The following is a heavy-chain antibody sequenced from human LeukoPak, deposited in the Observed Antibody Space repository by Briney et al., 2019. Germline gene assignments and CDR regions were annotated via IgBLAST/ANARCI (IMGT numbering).Heavy chain of an antibody. CDR2: INSGGST. CDR3: ARGRPGYSFDY. Sequence: GGSLRLSCAASGFTVSTNYMSWVRQAPGKGLEWVSVINSGGSTYYADSVKGRFTISRDNSKNTLYLQVNSLRAEDTAVYYCARGRPGYSFDYWGQGTLVTVSS. CDR1: GFTVSTNY. D-gene: IGHD3-9*01. J-gene: IGHJ4*02. V-gene: IGHV3-66*01.